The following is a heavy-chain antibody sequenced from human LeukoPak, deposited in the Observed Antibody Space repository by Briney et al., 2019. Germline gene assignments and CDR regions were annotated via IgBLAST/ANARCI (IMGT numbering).Heavy chain of an antibody. J-gene: IGHJ4*02. V-gene: IGHV4-4*09. CDR3: ARLRVGASFDY. D-gene: IGHD1-26*01. CDR1: GRSLSSYY. CDR2: IYTSGST. Sequence: SETLSLICTVSGRSLSSYYWSWIRQPPGKGLEWIGYIYTSGSTNYNPSRKSRVTISVDTSKTQFSLKLSSVTAADTAVYYCARLRVGASFDYWGQGTLVTVSS.